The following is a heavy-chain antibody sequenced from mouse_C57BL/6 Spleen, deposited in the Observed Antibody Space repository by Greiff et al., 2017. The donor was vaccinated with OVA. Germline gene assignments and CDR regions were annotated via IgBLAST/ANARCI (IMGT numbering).Heavy chain of an antibody. CDR2: IDPEDGET. D-gene: IGHD1-1*01. J-gene: IGHJ2*01. V-gene: IGHV14-2*01. CDR3: ARTTVVARGDCDY. CDR1: GFNIKDYY. Sequence: VQLQQSGAELVKPGASVKLSCTASGFNIKDYYMHWVKQRTEQGLEWIGRIDPEDGETKSAPKFQGKATITADTSSNTAYLQLSSLTSEDTAVYYCARTTVVARGDCDYWGQGTTLTVSS.